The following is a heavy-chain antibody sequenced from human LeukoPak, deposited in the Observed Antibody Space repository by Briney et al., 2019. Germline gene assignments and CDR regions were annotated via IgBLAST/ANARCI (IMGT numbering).Heavy chain of an antibody. CDR3: ARSAYGDIPYAIDY. J-gene: IGHJ4*02. CDR1: GFIVSSNY. V-gene: IGHV3-53*01. D-gene: IGHD4-17*01. CDR2: IYSGGST. Sequence: PGGSLRLSCAASGFIVSSNYMSWVRQAPGKGLEWVSVIYSGGSTYYADSVKGRFTISRDNSKNTLYLQMNSLRAEDTAVYYCARSAYGDIPYAIDYWGQGTLVTVSS.